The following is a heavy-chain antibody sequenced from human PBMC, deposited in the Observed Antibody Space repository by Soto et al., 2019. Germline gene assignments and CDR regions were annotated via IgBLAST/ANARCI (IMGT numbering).Heavy chain of an antibody. CDR1: GFTFSSHW. J-gene: IGHJ6*03. D-gene: IGHD2-2*01. CDR2: IKQDGSEK. Sequence: EVQLVESGGGLVQPGGSLRLSCAASGFTFSSHWMSWVRQAPGKGLEWVANIKQDGSEKDYVDPVKGRFTISRDNAKNSLYLQMNSLRAEDTAVYYCARAIVVVPAAMVVYYYYYMDVWGKGTTVTVSS. V-gene: IGHV3-7*01. CDR3: ARAIVVVPAAMVVYYYYYMDV.